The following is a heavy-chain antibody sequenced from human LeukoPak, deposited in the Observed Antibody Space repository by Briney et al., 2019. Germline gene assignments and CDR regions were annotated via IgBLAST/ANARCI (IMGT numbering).Heavy chain of an antibody. CDR3: AKARGATYGTYYFDY. D-gene: IGHD4/OR15-4a*01. J-gene: IGHJ4*02. CDR1: GFTFSSYA. CDR2: ISGSGGDT. V-gene: IGHV3-23*01. Sequence: GGSLRLSCAASGFTFSSYAMNWVRQAPGKGLEWVSISGSGGDTYYADSVKGQLTISRDNSKNTLYLQMNSLRAEDTAVYYCAKARGATYGTYYFDYWGQGTLVTVSS.